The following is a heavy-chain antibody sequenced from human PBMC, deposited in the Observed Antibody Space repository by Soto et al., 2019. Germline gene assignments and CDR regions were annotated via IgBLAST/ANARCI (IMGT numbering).Heavy chain of an antibody. CDR3: ARDYFDSSDYTTNWFDP. CDR1: GGSISSGDYY. CDR2: IYDSGST. Sequence: SETLSLTCTVSGGSISSGDYYWSWVRQPPGKGLEWIGYIYDSGSTNYNPSLKSRVTISVDTSKNQFSLKLTSVTAADTALYYCARDYFDSSDYTTNWFDPWGQGALVTVSS. D-gene: IGHD3-22*01. J-gene: IGHJ5*02. V-gene: IGHV4-61*08.